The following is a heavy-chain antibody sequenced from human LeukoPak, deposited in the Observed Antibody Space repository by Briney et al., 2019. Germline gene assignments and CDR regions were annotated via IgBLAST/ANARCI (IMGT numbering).Heavy chain of an antibody. Sequence: PSETLSLTCTVSVVSISSYHWSWIRQPPGKGLEWIGDLFNSGGTSYNASLKSRVTVSVDTSKKQVSLKVTSVTAADTAVYYCARAFGEFPDYWGQGTLVTVSS. J-gene: IGHJ4*02. CDR1: VVSISSYH. CDR3: ARAFGEFPDY. V-gene: IGHV4-59*08. CDR2: LFNSGGT. D-gene: IGHD3-10*01.